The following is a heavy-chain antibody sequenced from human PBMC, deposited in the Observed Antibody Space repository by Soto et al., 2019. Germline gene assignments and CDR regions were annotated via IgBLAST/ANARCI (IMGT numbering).Heavy chain of an antibody. D-gene: IGHD7-27*01. J-gene: IGHJ4*02. V-gene: IGHV3-7*01. CDR3: AREENGDLHK. CDR1: GGTFSSYG. Sequence: XGSLRLSCAASGGTFSSYGMSWVRQAPGKGLEWVANIKQDGSEKYYVDSVKGRFTISRDNAKNSLYLKMNRLSAEDTAVYYCAREENGDLHKWGPGTLVTVSS. CDR2: IKQDGSEK.